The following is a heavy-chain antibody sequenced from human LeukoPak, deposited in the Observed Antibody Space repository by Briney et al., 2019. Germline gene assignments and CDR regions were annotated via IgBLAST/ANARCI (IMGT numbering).Heavy chain of an antibody. CDR2: ISYDGSNK. V-gene: IGHV3-30*04. D-gene: IGHD3-22*01. J-gene: IGHJ4*02. CDR1: GFTFSSYA. Sequence: GGSLRLSCAASGFTFSSYAMHWVRQAPGKGLEWVALISYDGSNKYYADSVKGRFTISRDNSKNTLYLQMNSLRAEDAAVYYCAKDWDPGYYDSSGSYPDYWGQGTLVTVSS. CDR3: AKDWDPGYYDSSGSYPDY.